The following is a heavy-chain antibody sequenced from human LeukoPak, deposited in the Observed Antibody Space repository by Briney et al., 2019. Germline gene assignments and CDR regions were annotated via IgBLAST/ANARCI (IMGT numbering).Heavy chain of an antibody. CDR3: ARGRLRYLDWTRAYSDY. CDR2: ISAYNGNT. Sequence: GASVKVSCKASGYTFITHGLTWVRQAPGQGLEWMGWISAYNGNTIYAQTLQDRLTMTTGTSTSTAYMELRSLRSDDTAVYYCARGRLRYLDWTRAYSDYWGQGTLVTVSS. J-gene: IGHJ4*02. V-gene: IGHV1-18*01. CDR1: GYTFITHG. D-gene: IGHD3-9*01.